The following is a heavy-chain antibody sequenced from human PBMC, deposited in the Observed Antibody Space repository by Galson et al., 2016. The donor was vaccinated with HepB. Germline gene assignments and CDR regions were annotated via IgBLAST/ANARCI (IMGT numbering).Heavy chain of an antibody. CDR1: GGSISSYY. CDR3: ARSRYFFGELSFYFDY. V-gene: IGHV4-59*01. D-gene: IGHD3-10*01. Sequence: SETLSLTCTVSGGSISSYYWSWIRQPPGKGLEWTGYISYSGSTNYNPSLRSRVTISVDTSKNQFSLRLRSVTAADTAVYFCARSRYFFGELSFYFDYWGQGTLVTVSS. J-gene: IGHJ4*02. CDR2: ISYSGST.